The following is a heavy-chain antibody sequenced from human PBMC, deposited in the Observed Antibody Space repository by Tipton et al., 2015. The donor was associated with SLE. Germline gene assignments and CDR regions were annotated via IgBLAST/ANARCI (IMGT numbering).Heavy chain of an antibody. CDR3: ARSMLTTKRVFDY. CDR2: IYYSGST. Sequence: TLSLTCTVSGGSISCHYWSWIRQPPGKGLEWIGYIYYSGSTNYNPSLKSRVTISVDTSKNQFSLSVNSVTAADTAVYYCARSMLTTKRVFDYWGQGTLVTVSS. CDR1: GGSISCHY. J-gene: IGHJ4*02. D-gene: IGHD3-16*01. V-gene: IGHV4-59*11.